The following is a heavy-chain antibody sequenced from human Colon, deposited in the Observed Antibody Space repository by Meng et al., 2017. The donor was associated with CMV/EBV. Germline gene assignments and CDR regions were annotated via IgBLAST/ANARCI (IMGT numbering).Heavy chain of an antibody. Sequence: SVKVSCKASGGTFSSYAISWVRQAPGQGLEWMGGIIPIFGTANYAQKFQGRVTITTDESTSTAYMELSSLRSEDTAVYYCARGMIFGVVTAHYFDYWGQGTLVTVSS. J-gene: IGHJ4*02. CDR3: ARGMIFGVVTAHYFDY. V-gene: IGHV1-69*05. CDR2: IIPIFGTA. CDR1: GGTFSSYA. D-gene: IGHD3-3*01.